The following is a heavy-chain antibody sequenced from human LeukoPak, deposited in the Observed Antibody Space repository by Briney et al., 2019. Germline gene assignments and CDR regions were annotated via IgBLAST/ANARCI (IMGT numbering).Heavy chain of an antibody. D-gene: IGHD3-16*02. CDR3: ARIYYDYVWGSYRYPDY. CDR1: GGSFSDYY. V-gene: IGHV4-34*01. J-gene: IGHJ4*02. CDR2: INHSGST. Sequence: IPSETLSLTCAVYGGSFSDYYWSWIRQPPGKGLEWIGEINHSGSTNYNPSPKSRVTISVDTSKNQFSLKLSSVTAADTAVYYCARIYYDYVWGSYRYPDYWGQGTLVTVSS.